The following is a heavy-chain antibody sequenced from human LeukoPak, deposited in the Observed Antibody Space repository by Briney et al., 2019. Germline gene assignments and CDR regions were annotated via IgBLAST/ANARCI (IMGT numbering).Heavy chain of an antibody. CDR1: GGSISSSSYY. CDR3: ARRGYCSSTSCQSDDAFDI. V-gene: IGHV4-39*01. J-gene: IGHJ3*02. CDR2: IYYSGST. Sequence: SETLPLTCTVSGGSISSSSYYWGWIRQPPGKGLEWIGSIYYSGSTYYNPSLKSRVTISVDTSKNQFSLKLSSVTAADTAVYYCARRGYCSSTSCQSDDAFDIWGQGTMVTVSS. D-gene: IGHD2-2*01.